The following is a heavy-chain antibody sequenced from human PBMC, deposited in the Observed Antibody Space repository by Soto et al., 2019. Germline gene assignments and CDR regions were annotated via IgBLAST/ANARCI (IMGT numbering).Heavy chain of an antibody. CDR2: IHRDASTL. D-gene: IGHD6-25*01. CDR3: ARAICSGGRCFLFDQ. CDR1: GFTFSTYA. J-gene: IGHJ4*02. V-gene: IGHV3-74*01. Sequence: HPGGSLRLSCAASGFTFSTYAMSPVRQAPGEGLEWVSCIHRDASTLSYADSVKGRFTISRDNANNMLYLRMDSLKVEDTGVYFCARAICSGGRCFLFDQWGQGTLVTVSS.